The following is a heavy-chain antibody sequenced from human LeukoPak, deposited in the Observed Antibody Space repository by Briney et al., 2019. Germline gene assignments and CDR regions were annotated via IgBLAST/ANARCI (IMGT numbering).Heavy chain of an antibody. V-gene: IGHV1-18*01. Sequence: ASVKVSCKASGYTFTSDGISWVRQAPGQGREWMGWISAYNGNTNYAQKLQGRVTMTTDTSTRTAYMELRSLRSDDTAVYYCARDRYYDFWSGYQFDPWGQGTLVTAS. J-gene: IGHJ5*02. CDR3: ARDRYYDFWSGYQFDP. CDR1: GYTFTSDG. D-gene: IGHD3-3*01. CDR2: ISAYNGNT.